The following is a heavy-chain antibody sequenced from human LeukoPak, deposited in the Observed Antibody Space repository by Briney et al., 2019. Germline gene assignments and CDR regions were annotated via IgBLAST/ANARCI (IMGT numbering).Heavy chain of an antibody. D-gene: IGHD2-15*01. Sequence: GGALRLSCAASGFTFSSYGMYGVRQAPGKGREGVARIWYDGNNKEYADSVKGRFPISRDNSKNTLYLQMNSLRAEDTAVYYCVRYCNGGNCYRDAFDIWGQGTMVTVSS. J-gene: IGHJ3*02. CDR2: IWYDGNNK. CDR1: GFTFSSYG. V-gene: IGHV3-33*01. CDR3: VRYCNGGNCYRDAFDI.